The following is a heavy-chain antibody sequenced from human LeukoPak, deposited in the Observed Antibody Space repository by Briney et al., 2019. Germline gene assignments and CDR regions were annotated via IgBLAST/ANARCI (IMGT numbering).Heavy chain of an antibody. D-gene: IGHD3-10*01. CDR1: GFTFSSYS. CDR2: INVGGGT. J-gene: IGHJ4*02. CDR3: ARASGGDGSGSL. Sequence: GSLRLSCAASGFTFSSYSMNWVRQAPGKGLEWIGKINVGGGTNYNPSLKSRVTISVDTSKNQFSLNLSSVTAADTAMYYCARASGGDGSGSLWGQGTLVTVSS. V-gene: IGHV4-34*01.